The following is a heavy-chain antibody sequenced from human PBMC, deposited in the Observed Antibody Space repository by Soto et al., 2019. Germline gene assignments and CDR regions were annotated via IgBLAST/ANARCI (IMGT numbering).Heavy chain of an antibody. V-gene: IGHV4-39*01. D-gene: IGHD2-15*01. CDR1: CDSITKWSSF. J-gene: IGHJ5*02. CDR2: IHHGGSA. CDR3: ARRQGGRWDTDWFDP. Sequence: FEALSPPRPVCCDSITKWSSFLGLIRPAPGRGLEWIGSIHHGGSAYYSPSLKSQVTMSVDTSRNHFSLQLSSVTAADTAVYYCARRQGGRWDTDWFDPWGPGTLVTV.